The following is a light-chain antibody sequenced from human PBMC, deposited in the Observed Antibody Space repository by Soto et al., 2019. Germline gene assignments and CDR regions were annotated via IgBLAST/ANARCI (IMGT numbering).Light chain of an antibody. Sequence: EIVMTQSPATLSVSPGGRATLSCRASQSISNNLAWYQQKPGQAPRLLMYHTSTRATGIPARFSGSGSGTEFTLSISSLQPEDFAVYYCQQYNNWPPITFGHGTRLEIK. CDR3: QQYNNWPPIT. V-gene: IGKV3-15*01. J-gene: IGKJ5*01. CDR2: HTS. CDR1: QSISNN.